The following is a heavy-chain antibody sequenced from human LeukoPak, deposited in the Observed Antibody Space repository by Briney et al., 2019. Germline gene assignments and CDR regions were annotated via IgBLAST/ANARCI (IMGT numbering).Heavy chain of an antibody. D-gene: IGHD3-22*01. CDR1: GFTFSSYA. Sequence: HTGGSLRLSCAASGFTFSSYAMHWVRQAPGKGLEWVAVISYDGSNKYYADSVKGRFTISRDNSKNTLYLQMNSLRAEDTAVYSCALGLRDMGYYGSRGYKTEYFQHWGQGTLVTVSS. CDR2: ISYDGSNK. J-gene: IGHJ1*01. CDR3: ALGLRDMGYYGSRGYKTEYFQH. V-gene: IGHV3-30-3*01.